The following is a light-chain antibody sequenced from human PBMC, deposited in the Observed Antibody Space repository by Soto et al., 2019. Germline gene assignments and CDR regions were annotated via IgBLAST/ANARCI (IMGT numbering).Light chain of an antibody. CDR3: QQSYSTLPYT. CDR2: AAS. CDR1: QSISSY. V-gene: IGKV1-39*01. Sequence: DIQMTQSPSSLSASVGDRVTITCRASQSISSYLHWYQQKPWKAPNLLIYAASSLQSGVPSRFSGSGSGPDFTLTISSLQPEDFATYYCQQSYSTLPYTFGQGTKLEIK. J-gene: IGKJ2*01.